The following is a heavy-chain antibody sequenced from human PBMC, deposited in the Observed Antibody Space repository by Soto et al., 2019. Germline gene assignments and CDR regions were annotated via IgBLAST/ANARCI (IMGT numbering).Heavy chain of an antibody. J-gene: IGHJ6*03. Sequence: ASVQVSCKASGYTFTSYGISWVRQAPGQGLEWMGWISAYNGNTNYAQKLQGRVTMTTDTSTSTAYMELRSLRSDDTAVYYCARDRYYDFWSGYQTYYYYYMDVWGKGTTVTVSS. D-gene: IGHD3-3*01. CDR1: GYTFTSYG. CDR2: ISAYNGNT. V-gene: IGHV1-18*01. CDR3: ARDRYYDFWSGYQTYYYYYMDV.